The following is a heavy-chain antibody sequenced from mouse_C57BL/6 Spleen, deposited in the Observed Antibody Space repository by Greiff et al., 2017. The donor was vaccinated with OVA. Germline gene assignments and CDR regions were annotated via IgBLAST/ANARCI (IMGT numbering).Heavy chain of an antibody. Sequence: EVQLQQSGPVLVKPGASVKMSCKASGYTFTDYYMNWVKQSHGKSLEWIGVINPYNGGTSYNQKFKGKATLTVDKSSSTAYMELNSLTSEDSAVYYCARRRNDYDRDAMDYWGQGTSVTVSS. J-gene: IGHJ4*01. CDR2: INPYNGGT. CDR1: GYTFTDYY. D-gene: IGHD2-4*01. CDR3: ARRRNDYDRDAMDY. V-gene: IGHV1-19*01.